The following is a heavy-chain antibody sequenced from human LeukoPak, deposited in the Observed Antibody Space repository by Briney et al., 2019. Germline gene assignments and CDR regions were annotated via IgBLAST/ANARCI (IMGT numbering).Heavy chain of an antibody. CDR3: ARGPNSNWSGLDF. V-gene: IGHV3-23*01. CDR2: LSGSGSST. D-gene: IGHD6-6*01. Sequence: PGGSLRLSCVASGFIFNKHAMSWVRQAPGKGLEWVSGLSGSGSSTDYADSVKGRFTVSRDNSKNTLFLQMNSLRAEDTAVYYCARGPNSNWSGLDFWGQGTLLTVSS. J-gene: IGHJ4*02. CDR1: GFIFNKHA.